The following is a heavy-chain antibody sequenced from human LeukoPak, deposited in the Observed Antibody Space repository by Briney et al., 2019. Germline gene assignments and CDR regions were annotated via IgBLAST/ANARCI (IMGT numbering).Heavy chain of an antibody. J-gene: IGHJ4*02. D-gene: IGHD2-15*01. Sequence: GGSLRLSCAASGFTFSSYWMSWVRQAPGKGLEWVANIKQDGSEKYYVDSVKGRFTISRDNAKNSLYLQMNSLRAEDTAVYYCARAQRYLGYCSGGSCYGYFDYWGQGTLVTVSS. CDR3: ARAQRYLGYCSGGSCYGYFDY. CDR2: IKQDGSEK. V-gene: IGHV3-7*01. CDR1: GFTFSSYW.